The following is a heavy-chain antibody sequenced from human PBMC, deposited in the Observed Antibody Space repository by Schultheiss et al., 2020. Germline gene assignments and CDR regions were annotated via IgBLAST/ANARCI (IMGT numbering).Heavy chain of an antibody. V-gene: IGHV3-30*19. D-gene: IGHD6-19*01. CDR1: GITFSKSW. CDR2: ASHDGDNT. CDR3: ARDVGSSGWYCPDY. Sequence: GGSLRLSCAASGITFSKSWMHWVRQPPGKGLECIATASHDGDNTYYADSVKGRFTISRDNSKNTLYLQMDGLRTEDTAVYYCARDVGSSGWYCPDYWGQGTLVTVSS. J-gene: IGHJ4*02.